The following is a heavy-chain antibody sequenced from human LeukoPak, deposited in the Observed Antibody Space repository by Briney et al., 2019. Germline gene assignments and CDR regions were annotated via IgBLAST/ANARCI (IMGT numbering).Heavy chain of an antibody. J-gene: IGHJ5*02. CDR1: GGSISSYY. CDR2: IYYSGST. V-gene: IGHV4-59*01. D-gene: IGHD6-6*01. Sequence: PSETLSLTCTVSGGSISSYYWSWIRQPPGKGLEWIGYIYYSGSTDYNPSLKSRVTISVDTSKNQFSLKLSSVTAADTAVYYCARLGSSSGWFDPWGQGTLVTVSS. CDR3: ARLGSSSGWFDP.